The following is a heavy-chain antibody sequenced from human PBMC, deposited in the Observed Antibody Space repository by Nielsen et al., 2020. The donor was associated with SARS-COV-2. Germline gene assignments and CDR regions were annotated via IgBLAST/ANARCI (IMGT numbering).Heavy chain of an antibody. V-gene: IGHV1-18*01. J-gene: IGHJ4*02. CDR3: ARDLSSGWPNY. CDR1: GGTFSSYA. CDR2: ISPYTHNT. Sequence: ASVKVSCKASGGTFSSYAISWVRQAPGQGLEWMGWISPYTHNTHYADNLQGRVTLTTETSTKTAYMELSGLRSDDTAIYYCARDLSSGWPNYWGQGTLVTVSS. D-gene: IGHD6-19*01.